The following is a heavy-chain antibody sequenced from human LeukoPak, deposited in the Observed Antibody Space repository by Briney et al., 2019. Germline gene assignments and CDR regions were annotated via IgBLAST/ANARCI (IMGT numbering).Heavy chain of an antibody. CDR2: IRSGSTVT. CDR1: DFIFSSYS. J-gene: IGHJ4*02. V-gene: IGHV3-21*01. D-gene: IGHD6-19*01. Sequence: GGSLRLSCAASDFIFSSYSMTWVRQAAGKGLEWVSFIRSGSTVTYYADSVKGRFTISRDNAKNSLYLQMTSLRVEDTAVYYCARSIAVGGTSRFDYWGQGTLVIVSS. CDR3: ARSIAVGGTSRFDY.